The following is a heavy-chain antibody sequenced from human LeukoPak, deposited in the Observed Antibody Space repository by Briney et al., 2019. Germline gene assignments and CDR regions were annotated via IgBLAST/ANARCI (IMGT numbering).Heavy chain of an antibody. CDR2: INPSGGST. D-gene: IGHD6-6*01. V-gene: IGHV1-46*01. CDR1: GYTFTSYY. CDR3: ARDLSQQLVVDY. Sequence: ASVKVSCKASGYTFTSYYMHWVRQAPGQGLEWMGIINPSGGSTSYAQKFQGRVTMTRDTSTSRVYMELSSLRSEDTAVYYCARDLSQQLVVDYWGQGTLVTVSS. J-gene: IGHJ4*02.